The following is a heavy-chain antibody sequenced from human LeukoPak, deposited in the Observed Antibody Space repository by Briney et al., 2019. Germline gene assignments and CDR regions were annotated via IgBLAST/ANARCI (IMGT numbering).Heavy chain of an antibody. J-gene: IGHJ4*02. CDR2: IWYDGSNK. Sequence: PGGSLRLSCAASGFTFSSYGMHWVRQAPGKGLEWVAVIWYDGSNKYYADSAKGRFTISRDNSKNTLYLQMNSLRAEDTAVYYCAREIGSSPPQLDYWGQGTLVTVSS. CDR1: GFTFSSYG. CDR3: AREIGSSPPQLDY. V-gene: IGHV3-33*01. D-gene: IGHD3-10*01.